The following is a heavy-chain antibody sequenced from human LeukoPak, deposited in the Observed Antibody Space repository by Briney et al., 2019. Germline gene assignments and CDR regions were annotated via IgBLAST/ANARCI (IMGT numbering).Heavy chain of an antibody. CDR1: GYSFTSYW. J-gene: IGHJ3*02. V-gene: IGHV5-51*01. Sequence: TGESLQISCKGSGYSFTSYWIGWVRQMPGKGLEWMGIIYPGDSDTRYSPSFQGQVTISADKSISTAYLQWSSLKASDTAMYYCARPDYDSSLRGAFDIWGQGTMVTVSS. D-gene: IGHD3-22*01. CDR2: IYPGDSDT. CDR3: ARPDYDSSLRGAFDI.